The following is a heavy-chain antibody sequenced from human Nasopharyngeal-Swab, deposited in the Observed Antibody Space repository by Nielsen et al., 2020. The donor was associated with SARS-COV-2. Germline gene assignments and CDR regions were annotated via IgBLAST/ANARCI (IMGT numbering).Heavy chain of an antibody. Sequence: ASVKVSCKASGYTFTSYAMHWVRQAPGQRLEWMGWISAYNGNTNYAQKLQGRVTMTTDTSTSTAYMELRSLRSDDTAVYYCARSWVPSHYYDSPYFDYWGQGTLVTVSS. CDR2: ISAYNGNT. J-gene: IGHJ4*02. CDR1: GYTFTSYA. CDR3: ARSWVPSHYYDSPYFDY. D-gene: IGHD3-22*01. V-gene: IGHV1-18*01.